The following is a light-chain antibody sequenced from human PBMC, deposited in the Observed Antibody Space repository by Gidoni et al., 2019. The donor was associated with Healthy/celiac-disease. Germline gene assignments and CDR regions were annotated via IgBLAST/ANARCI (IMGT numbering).Light chain of an antibody. CDR1: QSISSY. V-gene: IGKV1-39*01. Sequence: DIQVTQSPSSLSASVGDRVTITCRASQSISSYLNWYQQKPGKAPKLLIYAASSLQSGVPSRFSGRGSLTDLTLTMSSLQPEDFATYYCQQSYSTPYPFGQGTKLEIK. CDR3: QQSYSTPYP. J-gene: IGKJ2*01. CDR2: AAS.